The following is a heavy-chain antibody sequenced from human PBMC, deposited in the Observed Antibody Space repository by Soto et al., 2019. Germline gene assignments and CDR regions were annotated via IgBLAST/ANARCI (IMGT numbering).Heavy chain of an antibody. CDR1: GGTFSSYA. CDR3: AREGSSGYSPLDY. D-gene: IGHD3-22*01. V-gene: IGHV1-69*06. CDR2: IIPIFGTA. J-gene: IGHJ4*02. Sequence: GASVKVSCKASGGTFSSYAISWVRQAPGQGLEWMGGIIPIFGTANYAQKFQGRVTITADKSTSTAYMELSSLRSEDTAVYYCAREGSSGYSPLDYRGKGTLVTVSS.